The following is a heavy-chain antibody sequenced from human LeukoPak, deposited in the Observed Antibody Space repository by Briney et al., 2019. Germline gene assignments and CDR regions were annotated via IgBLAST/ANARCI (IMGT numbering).Heavy chain of an antibody. Sequence: QPGGSLRLTCAASGFTFSSYEMNWVRQAPGKGLEWVSYISSSGSTIYYADSVKGRFTISRDNAKNSLYLQMNSLRAEDTAVYYRARVGQLVLFPYYYYYMDVWGKGTTVTVSS. V-gene: IGHV3-48*03. CDR3: ARVGQLVLFPYYYYYMDV. CDR1: GFTFSSYE. CDR2: ISSSGSTI. J-gene: IGHJ6*03. D-gene: IGHD6-6*01.